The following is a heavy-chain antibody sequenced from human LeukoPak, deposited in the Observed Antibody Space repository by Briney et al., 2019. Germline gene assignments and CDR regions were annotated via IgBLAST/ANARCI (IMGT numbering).Heavy chain of an antibody. CDR1: GFSVSNNY. D-gene: IGHD2-15*01. CDR2: ISSAGGT. CDR3: ARAAYTSSWGERYYFDY. Sequence: PGGSLRLSCVTSGFSVSNNYMSWVRQAPGKGLEWVSVISSAGGTYYADSVKARFTISRDISKNTLFLLMNSLTVEDTAIYYCARAAYTSSWGERYYFDYWGQGTLVTVSS. J-gene: IGHJ4*02. V-gene: IGHV3-66*01.